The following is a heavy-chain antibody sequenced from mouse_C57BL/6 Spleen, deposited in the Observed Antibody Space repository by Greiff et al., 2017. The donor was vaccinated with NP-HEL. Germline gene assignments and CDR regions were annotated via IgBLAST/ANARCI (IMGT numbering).Heavy chain of an antibody. V-gene: IGHV1-50*01. Sequence: VQLQPPGAALVQPGASVPLSCKASGYTFTSYWMQWVKQRPGQGLEWIGEIDPSDSYTNYNQKFKGKATLTVDTSSSTAYMQLSSLTSEDSAVYYCARITTGVARDDWGKGTTLTVSS. CDR3: ARITTGVARDD. CDR1: GYTFTSYW. D-gene: IGHD1-1*01. J-gene: IGHJ2*01. CDR2: IDPSDSYT.